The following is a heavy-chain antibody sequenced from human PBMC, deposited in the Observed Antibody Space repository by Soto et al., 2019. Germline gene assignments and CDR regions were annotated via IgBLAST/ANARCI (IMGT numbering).Heavy chain of an antibody. D-gene: IGHD3-3*01. V-gene: IGHV3-74*01. CDR2: INSDGSST. CDR3: ARANYDFWSGYYKGEGNSFDY. CDR1: GFTFSSYW. J-gene: IGHJ4*02. Sequence: GGSLRLSCAASGFTFSSYWMHWVRQAPGKGLVWVSRINSDGSSTSYADSVKGRFTISRDNAKNTLYLQMNSLRAEDTAVYYCARANYDFWSGYYKGEGNSFDYWGQGTLVTVSS.